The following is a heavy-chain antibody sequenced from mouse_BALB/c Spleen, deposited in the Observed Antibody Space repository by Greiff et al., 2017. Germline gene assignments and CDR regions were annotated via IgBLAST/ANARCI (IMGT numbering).Heavy chain of an antibody. D-gene: IGHD2-1*01. CDR3: TRYRYGNYAMDY. V-gene: IGHV1-15*01. CDR2: IDPETGGT. J-gene: IGHJ4*01. Sequence: VKLQQSGAELVRPGASVTLSCKASGYTFTDYEMHWVKQTPVHGLEWIGAIDPETGGTAYNQKFKGKATLTADKSSSTAYMELRSLTSEDSAVYYCTRYRYGNYAMDYWGQGTSVTVSS. CDR1: GYTFTDYE.